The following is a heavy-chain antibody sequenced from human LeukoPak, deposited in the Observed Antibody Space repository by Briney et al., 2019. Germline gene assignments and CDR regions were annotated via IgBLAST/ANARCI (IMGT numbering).Heavy chain of an antibody. CDR2: ISSNGGST. V-gene: IGHV3-64*01. Sequence: PGGSLTLSCAASGFTFSSYAMHWVRQAPGKGLEYVSAISSNGGSTYYANSVKGRFTISRDNSKNTLYLQMGSLRAEDMAVYYCARGGYYYDSSGYYPTVPHYFDYWGQGTLVTVSS. D-gene: IGHD3-22*01. CDR3: ARGGYYYDSSGYYPTVPHYFDY. CDR1: GFTFSSYA. J-gene: IGHJ4*02.